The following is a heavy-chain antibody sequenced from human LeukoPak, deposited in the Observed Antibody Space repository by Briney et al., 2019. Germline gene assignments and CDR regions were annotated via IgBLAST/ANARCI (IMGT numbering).Heavy chain of an antibody. CDR2: ISYDGSNK. V-gene: IGHV3-30-3*01. D-gene: IGHD6-19*01. CDR3: AKAPQGWSYFDY. J-gene: IGHJ4*02. CDR1: GFTFSSYA. Sequence: GGSLRLSCAASGFTFSSYAMHWVRQAPGKGLEWVAVISYDGSNKYYADSVKGRFTISRDNSKNTLYLQMNSLRAEDTAVYYCAKAPQGWSYFDYWGQGTLVTVSS.